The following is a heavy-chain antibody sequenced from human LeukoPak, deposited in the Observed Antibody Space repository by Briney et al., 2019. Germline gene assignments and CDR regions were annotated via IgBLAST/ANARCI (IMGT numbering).Heavy chain of an antibody. CDR2: IIPIFGTA. CDR1: GGTFSSYA. D-gene: IGHD2-15*01. J-gene: IGHJ5*02. V-gene: IGHV1-69*13. CDR3: ARDCSGGSCYPS. Sequence: SVKVSCKASGGTFSSYAISWVRQAPGQGLEWMGGIIPIFGTANYAQKFQGRVTITADESTSTAYMELSSLRSEDTAVYYCARDCSGGSCYPSWGQGTLATVSS.